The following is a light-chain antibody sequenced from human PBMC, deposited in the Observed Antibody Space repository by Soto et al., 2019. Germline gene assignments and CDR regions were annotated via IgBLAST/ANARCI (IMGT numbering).Light chain of an antibody. CDR1: SGNIASNY. Sequence: FMLTQPHSVSESPGKTVTISCTGSSGNIASNYVQWYQQRPGSAPTTVIYDDDQRPSGVPDRFTGSIDRSSNSASLTISGLETEDEADYYCQSYENSIVVFGGGTKVTVL. J-gene: IGLJ2*01. CDR2: DDD. CDR3: QSYENSIVV. V-gene: IGLV6-57*02.